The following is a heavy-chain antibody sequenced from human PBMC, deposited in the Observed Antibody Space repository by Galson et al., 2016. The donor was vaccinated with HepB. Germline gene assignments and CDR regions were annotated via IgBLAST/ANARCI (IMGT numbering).Heavy chain of an antibody. CDR3: ARDGPGWVMATITILVYYYGMDV. CDR2: ISSSSSTI. Sequence: SLRLSCAASGFTFSSYSMSWVRQAPGKGLEWVPYISSSSSTIYYADSVKGRSTISRDNAKNSLYLQMNSLRDEDTAVYYCARDGPGWVMATITILVYYYGMDVGGQGTTVTVSS. J-gene: IGHJ6*02. V-gene: IGHV3-48*02. D-gene: IGHD5-24*01. CDR1: GFTFSSYS.